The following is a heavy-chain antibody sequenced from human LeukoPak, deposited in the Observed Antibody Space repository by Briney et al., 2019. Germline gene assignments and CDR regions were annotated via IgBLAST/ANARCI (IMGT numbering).Heavy chain of an antibody. CDR1: GFTFSDYY. J-gene: IGHJ4*02. Sequence: GGSLRLSCAASGFTFSDYYMSWVRQAPGKGLEYVSAISSNGGSTYYANSVKGRFTISRDNSKNTLYLQMGSLRAEDMAVYYCARLGAAADDYWGQGTLVTVSS. V-gene: IGHV3-64*01. CDR3: ARLGAAADDY. CDR2: ISSNGGST. D-gene: IGHD6-13*01.